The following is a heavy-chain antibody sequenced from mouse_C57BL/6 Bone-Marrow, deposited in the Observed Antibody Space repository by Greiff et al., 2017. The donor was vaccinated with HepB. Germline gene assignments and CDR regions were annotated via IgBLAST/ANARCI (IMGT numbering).Heavy chain of an antibody. V-gene: IGHV1-55*01. CDR2: IYPGSGST. J-gene: IGHJ4*01. CDR3: ARNYGSSYGVDY. D-gene: IGHD1-1*01. Sequence: VQLQLPGAELVKPGASVKMSCKASGYTFTSYWITWVKQRPGQGLEWIGDIYPGSGSTNYNEKFKSKATLTVDTSSSTAYMQLSSLTSEDSAVYYCARNYGSSYGVDYWGQGTSVTVSS. CDR1: GYTFTSYW.